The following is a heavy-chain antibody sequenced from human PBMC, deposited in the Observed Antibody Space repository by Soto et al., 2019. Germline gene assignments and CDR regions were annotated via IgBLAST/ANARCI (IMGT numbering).Heavy chain of an antibody. CDR2: INTAGSTI. J-gene: IGHJ4*02. Sequence: RLSCAASGFTFSNFEMHWVRQAPGKGLEWVSYINTAGSTIYYGDSMKGRFTISRDNAKNSLYLEMNSLRAEDTAVYYCARESEDLTSNFDYWGQGTLVTVSS. CDR1: GFTFSNFE. V-gene: IGHV3-48*03. CDR3: ARESEDLTSNFDY.